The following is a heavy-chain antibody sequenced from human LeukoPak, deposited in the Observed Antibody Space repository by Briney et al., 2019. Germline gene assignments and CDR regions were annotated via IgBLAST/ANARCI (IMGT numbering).Heavy chain of an antibody. V-gene: IGHV4-59*01. CDR3: ARDPGDYNASDI. CDR1: GFTFDDYA. D-gene: IGHD4-17*01. CDR2: IYYSGST. J-gene: IGHJ3*02. Sequence: PGGSLRLSCAASGFTFDDYAMHWVRQVPGKGLEWIGYIYYSGSTNYNPSLKSRVTISVDTSKNQFSLKLSSVTAADTAVYYCARDPGDYNASDIWGQGTMVTVSS.